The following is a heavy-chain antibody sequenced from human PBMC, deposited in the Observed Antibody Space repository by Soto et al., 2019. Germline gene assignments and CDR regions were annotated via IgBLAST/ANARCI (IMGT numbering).Heavy chain of an antibody. D-gene: IGHD6-13*01. V-gene: IGHV3-21*01. J-gene: IGHJ4*02. CDR1: GFTFSSYT. CDR3: AKEGIAAHLDY. Sequence: GGSLRLSCAASGFTFSSYTMNWVRQVPGKGLEWVSSISSSSSYKYYAESLKGRFTISRDNAKTSLYLQLNSPRADDTAVYYCAKEGIAAHLDYWGQGTLVTVSS. CDR2: ISSSSSYK.